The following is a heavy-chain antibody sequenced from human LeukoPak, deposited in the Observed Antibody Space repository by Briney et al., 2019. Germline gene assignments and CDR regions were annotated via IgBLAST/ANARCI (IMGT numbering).Heavy chain of an antibody. Sequence: RPSETLSLTCTVSGGSISSYYWSWIRQPAGKGLEWIGRIYTSGSTNYNPSLKSRVTMSVDTSKNQFSLKLSSVTAADTAVYYCAREYDSSGLDAFDIWGQGTMVTVSS. J-gene: IGHJ3*02. CDR3: AREYDSSGLDAFDI. CDR1: GGSISSYY. D-gene: IGHD3-22*01. CDR2: IYTSGST. V-gene: IGHV4-4*07.